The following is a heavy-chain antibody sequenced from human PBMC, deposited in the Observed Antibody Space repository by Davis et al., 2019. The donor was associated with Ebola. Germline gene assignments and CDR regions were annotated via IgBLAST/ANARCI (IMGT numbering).Heavy chain of an antibody. J-gene: IGHJ4*02. V-gene: IGHV3-30*03. CDR2: ISFNGGTE. CDR1: GFNFSPYW. CDR3: ARDRIPDY. Sequence: GESLKISCAASGFNFSPYWMSWVRQAPGKGLEWVALISFNGGTEWYADSVKGRFTISRDNSKNTLYLQINGLRPEDTAVYHCARDRIPDYWGQGALVTVSS.